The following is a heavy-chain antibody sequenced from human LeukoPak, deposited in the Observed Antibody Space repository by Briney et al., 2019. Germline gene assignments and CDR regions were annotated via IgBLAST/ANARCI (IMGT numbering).Heavy chain of an antibody. CDR3: VRGNSDYAHVWGTYAFDI. CDR2: IYYRGGT. D-gene: IGHD3-16*01. Sequence: NPSETLSLTCTVSGGSISSRSYYWGWIRQPPGKGLECIGTIYYRGGTYYNPSLKSRVTISVDTSKNQFSLSLTSVTAADTAVYYCVRGNSDYAHVWGTYAFDIWGQGTKVTVSS. J-gene: IGHJ3*02. V-gene: IGHV4-39*07. CDR1: GGSISSRSYY.